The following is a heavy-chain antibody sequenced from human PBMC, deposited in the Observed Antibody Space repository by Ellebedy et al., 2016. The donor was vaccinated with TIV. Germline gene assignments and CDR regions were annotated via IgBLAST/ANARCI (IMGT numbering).Heavy chain of an antibody. D-gene: IGHD6-13*01. Sequence: SLKISXAASGFTFDDYAMHWVRQAPGKGLEWVSGISWNSGSIGYADSVKGRFTISRDNAKNSLYLQMNSLRAEDTALYYCAKDGYSSSWYVFDYWGQGTLVTVSS. J-gene: IGHJ4*02. V-gene: IGHV3-9*01. CDR2: ISWNSGSI. CDR1: GFTFDDYA. CDR3: AKDGYSSSWYVFDY.